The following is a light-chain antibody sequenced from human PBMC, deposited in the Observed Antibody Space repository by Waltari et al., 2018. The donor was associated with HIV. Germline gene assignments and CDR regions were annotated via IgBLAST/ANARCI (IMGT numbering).Light chain of an antibody. CDR1: SGSVPTRPY. CDR3: VLFVGGDIWV. Sequence: QTVVTPEPSLSVSPGGTVTLTCRLSSGSVPTRPYPSWYQQTPGQAPRALIYKTIMRSSGVPHRFSGSILGNKAALTITGAQAVDESDYYCVLFVGGDIWVFGGGTRLTVL. CDR2: KTI. V-gene: IGLV8-61*01. J-gene: IGLJ3*02.